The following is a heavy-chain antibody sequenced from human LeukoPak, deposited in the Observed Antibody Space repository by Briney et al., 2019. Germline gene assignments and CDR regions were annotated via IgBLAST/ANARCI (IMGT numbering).Heavy chain of an antibody. CDR3: ARDHYTTYYYGSGSYDWSDP. J-gene: IGHJ5*02. CDR1: GGSFSGYY. CDR2: INHIGST. V-gene: IGHV4-34*01. Sequence: PSETLSLTCAVYGGSFSGYYWSWIRQPPGKGLEWIGEINHIGSTNYNPSLKSRVTISVDTSKNQFSLKLSSVTAADTAVYYCARDHYTTYYYGSGSYDWSDPWGQGTLVTVSS. D-gene: IGHD3-10*01.